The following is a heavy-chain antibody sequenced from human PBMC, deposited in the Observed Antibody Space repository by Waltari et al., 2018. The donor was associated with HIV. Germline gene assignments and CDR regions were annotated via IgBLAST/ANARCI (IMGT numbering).Heavy chain of an antibody. CDR1: GFTFSDYH. Sequence: QVQLVESGGGLVKPGGSLSLSCEAPGFTFSDYHLSWIRQPPGKGLEWVSYNNTGGSNSHYSDSVKGRFTISRDNAKNALYLQMDNLRGEDTAVYYCARPRYSGYDYPTYFDSWGQGNLVTVSS. CDR2: NNTGGSNS. J-gene: IGHJ4*02. CDR3: ARPRYSGYDYPTYFDS. D-gene: IGHD5-12*01. V-gene: IGHV3-11*01.